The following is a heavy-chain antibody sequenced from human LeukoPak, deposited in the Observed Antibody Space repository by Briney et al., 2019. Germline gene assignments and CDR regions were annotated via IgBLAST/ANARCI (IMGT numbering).Heavy chain of an antibody. Sequence: SETLSLTCTVSGGSISSYYWSWIRQPAGKGLEWIGRIYTSGSTNYNPSLKSRVTMSVDTSKNQFSLKLSSVTAADTAIYYCARDAVYTSNPVYRWFDPWGQGIQVTVSS. J-gene: IGHJ5*02. CDR2: IYTSGST. V-gene: IGHV4-4*07. D-gene: IGHD2-2*02. CDR3: ARDAVYTSNPVYRWFDP. CDR1: GGSISSYY.